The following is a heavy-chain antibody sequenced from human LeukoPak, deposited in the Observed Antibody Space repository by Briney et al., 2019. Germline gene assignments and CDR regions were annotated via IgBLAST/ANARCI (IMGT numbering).Heavy chain of an antibody. J-gene: IGHJ4*02. CDR1: GFTYSDYY. Sequence: GGSLRLSCAASGFTYSDYYMSWIRQAPGKGLEWVSYISSSDSTIYYADSVKGRFTISRDNAKNSLYLQMNSLRAEDTAVYYCAREVVVVAACDYWGQGTLVTVSS. CDR2: ISSSDSTI. CDR3: AREVVVVAACDY. D-gene: IGHD2-15*01. V-gene: IGHV3-11*01.